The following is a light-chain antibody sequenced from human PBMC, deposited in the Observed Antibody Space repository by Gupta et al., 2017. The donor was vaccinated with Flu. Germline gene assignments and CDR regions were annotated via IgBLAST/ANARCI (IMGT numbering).Light chain of an antibody. CDR1: KLGNNF. J-gene: IGLJ3*02. Sequence: VSVSPGQTASIACSGDKLGNNFVSWYQQKPGQSPVLVIYQDSKRPSGIPERFSGSNSGNTATLTISGTQAMDEADFYCQTWDSSPGVFGGG. CDR2: QDS. CDR3: QTWDSSPGV. V-gene: IGLV3-1*01.